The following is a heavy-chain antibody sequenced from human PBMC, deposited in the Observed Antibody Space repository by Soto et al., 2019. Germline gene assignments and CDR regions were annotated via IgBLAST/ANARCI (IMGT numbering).Heavy chain of an antibody. CDR1: GFTFSSYW. D-gene: IGHD3-9*01. CDR3: ARAAGGVYYDILSGYPNNWFDP. V-gene: IGHV3-7*03. J-gene: IGHJ5*02. CDR2: IKQDGSEK. Sequence: GGSLRLSCAASGFTFSSYWMSWVRQAPGKGLEWVANIKQDGSEKYYVGSVKGRFTISRDNAENSLSLQMNSLRAEDTAVYYCARAAGGVYYDILSGYPNNWFDPWGQGTLVTVSS.